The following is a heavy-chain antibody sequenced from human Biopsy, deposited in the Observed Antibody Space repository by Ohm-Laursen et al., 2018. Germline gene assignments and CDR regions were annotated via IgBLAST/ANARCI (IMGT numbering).Heavy chain of an antibody. D-gene: IGHD5/OR15-5a*01. CDR2: IYNSGST. J-gene: IGHJ3*02. CDR1: GGSMSSYY. CDR3: ARGEAGVYDALGI. V-gene: IGHV4-59*01. Sequence: GTLSLTCTVSGGSMSSYYWTWIRQPPGKGLEWIGYIYNSGSTNYNPSLKSRVTISVAVDTSKSQFSLRLSSVTAADTAMYYCARGEAGVYDALGIWGQGTMVIVSS.